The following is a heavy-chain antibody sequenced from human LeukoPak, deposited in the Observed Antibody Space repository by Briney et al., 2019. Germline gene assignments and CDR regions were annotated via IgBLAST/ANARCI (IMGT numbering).Heavy chain of an antibody. CDR2: ISYDGRNT. J-gene: IGHJ4*02. CDR1: GFTFSTYN. V-gene: IGHV3-30*04. Sequence: GGSLRLSCAASGFTFSTYNLHWVRQAPGKGLDWVTVISYDGRNTFYADSVKGRFTISRDNSKNTLSLQMNSLRVEYTAVYYCARGIVSSGSYYFDYWGQGTLVTVSS. CDR3: ARGIVSSGSYYFDY. D-gene: IGHD1-26*01.